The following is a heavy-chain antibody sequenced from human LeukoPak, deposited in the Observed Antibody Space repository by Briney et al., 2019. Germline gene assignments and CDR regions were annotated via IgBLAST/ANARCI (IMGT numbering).Heavy chain of an antibody. CDR1: GGSFSSYY. Sequence: PSETLSLTCAVSGGSFSSYYWSWIRQPPGKGLEWIGEINHSGSTNYNPSLKSRVTISVDTSKNQFSLKLSSVTAADTAVYYCARVGDSSGYYYHYYYGMDVWGQGTTVTVSS. D-gene: IGHD3-22*01. CDR3: ARVGDSSGYYYHYYYGMDV. CDR2: INHSGST. J-gene: IGHJ6*02. V-gene: IGHV4-34*01.